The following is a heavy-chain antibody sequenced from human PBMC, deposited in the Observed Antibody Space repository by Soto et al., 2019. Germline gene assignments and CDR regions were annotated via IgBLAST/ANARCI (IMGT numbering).Heavy chain of an antibody. CDR3: ARHEGYSYGRLSDYYGMDV. Sequence: SETLSLTCTVSGGSISSYYWSWIRQPPGKGLEWIGYIYYSGSTNYNPSLKSRVTILVDTSKNQFSLKLSSVTAADTAVYYCARHEGYSYGRLSDYYGMDVWGQGTTVTVSS. V-gene: IGHV4-59*01. CDR2: IYYSGST. D-gene: IGHD5-18*01. J-gene: IGHJ6*02. CDR1: GGSISSYY.